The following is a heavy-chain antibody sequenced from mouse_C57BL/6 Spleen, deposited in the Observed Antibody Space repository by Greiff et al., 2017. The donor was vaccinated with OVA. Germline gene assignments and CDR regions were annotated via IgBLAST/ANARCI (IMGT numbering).Heavy chain of an antibody. J-gene: IGHJ2*01. CDR3: ARAACVVTTVYVDY. CDR2: INPRTGGT. D-gene: IGHD1-1*01. V-gene: IGHV1-42*01. CDR1: GYSFTGYY. Sequence: EVQLKESGPELVKPGASVKISCKASGYSFTGYYMNWVKQSPEKSLEWIGEINPRTGGTTYNQKFKAKATLTVDKSSSTAYMQLKSLTSEDSAVYYCARAACVVTTVYVDYWGQGTTLTVSS.